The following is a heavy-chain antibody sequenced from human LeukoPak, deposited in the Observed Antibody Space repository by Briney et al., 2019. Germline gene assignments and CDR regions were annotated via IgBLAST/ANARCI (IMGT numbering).Heavy chain of an antibody. V-gene: IGHV4-59*13. Sequence: PSETLSLTCTVSGGSISSYYWSWIRQPPGKGLEWIGYIYYSGSTNYNPSLKGRVTISLDTSKNQFSLKLTSVTAADTAVYYCARVEGATTGFDYWGQGTLVTVSS. CDR1: GGSISSYY. CDR3: ARVEGATTGFDY. CDR2: IYYSGST. J-gene: IGHJ4*02. D-gene: IGHD1-26*01.